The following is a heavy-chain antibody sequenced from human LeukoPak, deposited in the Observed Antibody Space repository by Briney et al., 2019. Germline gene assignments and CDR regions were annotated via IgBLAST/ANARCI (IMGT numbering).Heavy chain of an antibody. J-gene: IGHJ4*02. CDR3: AKVLNTVVVIAPFDY. CDR1: GFTVGTYA. V-gene: IGHV3-23*01. CDR2: ISGSGGNT. Sequence: GGSLRLSCAASGFTVGTYAMSWARQAPGKGLEWVSGISGSGGNTYYADSVKGRFTISRDNSKNTLYLQMNSLRAEDTAVYYCAKVLNTVVVIAPFDYWGQGTLVTVSS. D-gene: IGHD2-21*01.